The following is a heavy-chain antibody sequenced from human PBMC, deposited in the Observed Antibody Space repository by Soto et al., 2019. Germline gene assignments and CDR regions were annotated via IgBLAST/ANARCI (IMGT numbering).Heavy chain of an antibody. Sequence: QVQLQESGPGLVKPSETLSLTCTVSCGSVSSGSYYWSWIRQPPGKGLEWIGYIYYSGSTNYNPSIKSRVTISVDTSKNQCSLKLSSVTAADTAVYYCARADRWDGMDVWGQGTTVTVSS. CDR2: IYYSGST. CDR3: ARADRWDGMDV. J-gene: IGHJ6*02. D-gene: IGHD1-26*01. CDR1: CGSVSSGSYY. V-gene: IGHV4-61*01.